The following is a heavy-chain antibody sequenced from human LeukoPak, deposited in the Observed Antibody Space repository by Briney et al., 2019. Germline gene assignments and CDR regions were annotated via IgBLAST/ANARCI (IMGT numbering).Heavy chain of an antibody. CDR1: GYSISSGYY. D-gene: IGHD3-9*01. CDR3: ARGLTRYYYGMDV. Sequence: SETLSLTCAVSGYSISSGYYWGWIRQPPGKGLEGIGSIYHSGSTYYNPSLKSRVTISVDTCKNQFSLKLSCVTAGDTAGYYCARGLTRYYYGMDVWGKGTTVTVSS. CDR2: IYHSGST. J-gene: IGHJ6*04. V-gene: IGHV4-38-2*01.